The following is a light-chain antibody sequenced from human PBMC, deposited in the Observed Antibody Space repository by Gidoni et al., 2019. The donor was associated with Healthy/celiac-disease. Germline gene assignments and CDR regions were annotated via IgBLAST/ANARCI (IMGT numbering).Light chain of an antibody. CDR2: AAS. V-gene: IGKV1-39*01. J-gene: IGKJ4*01. CDR1: QSISSY. CDR3: QQSYSTPLT. Sequence: DSQMAQSPSSLSASVGDRVTITCLAIQSISSYLNWYQQKPGKAPKLLIYAASSLQSGVPSRFSGSGSGTDFTLTISSLQPEDFATYYCQQSYSTPLTFGGGTKVEIK.